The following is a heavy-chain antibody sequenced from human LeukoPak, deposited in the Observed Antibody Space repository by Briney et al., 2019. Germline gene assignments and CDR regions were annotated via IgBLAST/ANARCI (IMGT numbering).Heavy chain of an antibody. Sequence: GGSLRLSCAASGFTFDDYGMSWVRQAPGKGLEWVSGINWNGGSRSYADSVKGRFTISRDNAKNSLYLQMNCLRAEDTALYYCARDRGISDSGSYAFTFWGQGTLVTVSS. V-gene: IGHV3-20*04. CDR2: INWNGGSR. CDR1: GFTFDDYG. D-gene: IGHD1-26*01. CDR3: ARDRGISDSGSYAFTF. J-gene: IGHJ4*02.